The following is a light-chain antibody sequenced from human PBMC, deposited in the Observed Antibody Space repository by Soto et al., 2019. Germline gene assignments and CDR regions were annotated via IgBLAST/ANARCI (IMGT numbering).Light chain of an antibody. CDR1: QDISSY. CDR3: QQLNTFPVT. Sequence: DIQLTQSPSLMSASVGDRVTITCRASQDISSYLAWYQQTPGKAPQLLIYASSTLQSGVPSRFSGSGSGTEFTLTIRSLQPEDFATYYCQQLNTFPVTFGQGTRVDI. CDR2: ASS. J-gene: IGKJ5*01. V-gene: IGKV1-9*01.